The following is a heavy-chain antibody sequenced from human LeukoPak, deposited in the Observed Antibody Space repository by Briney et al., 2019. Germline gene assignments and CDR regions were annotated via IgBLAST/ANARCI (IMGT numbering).Heavy chain of an antibody. J-gene: IGHJ4*02. CDR1: GGSISSYY. CDR3: ARARVYYDY. Sequence: SETLSLTCTVSGGSISSYYWSWIRQPPGKGLEWIGYIYYSGSTNYNPSLKSRVTISVDTSKNQFSLKLSSVTAADTAVYCCARARVYYDYWGQGTLVTVSS. CDR2: IYYSGST. V-gene: IGHV4-59*01. D-gene: IGHD6-13*01.